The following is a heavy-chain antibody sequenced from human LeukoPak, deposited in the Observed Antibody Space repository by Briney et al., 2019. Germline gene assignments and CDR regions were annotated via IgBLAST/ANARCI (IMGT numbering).Heavy chain of an antibody. J-gene: IGHJ5*02. V-gene: IGHV5-51*01. CDR2: IYPGDSDT. D-gene: IGHD6-13*01. CDR1: GYSFTSYW. CDR3: ARRLPSYSSSWYWFDP. Sequence: GESLKTSCKGSGYSFTSYWIGWVRQMPGKGLEWMGIIYPGDSDTRYSPSFQGQVTISADKSISTAYLQWSSLKASDTAMYYCARRLPSYSSSWYWFDPWGQGTLVTVSS.